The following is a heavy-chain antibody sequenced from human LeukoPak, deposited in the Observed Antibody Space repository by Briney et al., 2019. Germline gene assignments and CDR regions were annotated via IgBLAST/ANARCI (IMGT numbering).Heavy chain of an antibody. V-gene: IGHV3-23*01. D-gene: IGHD2-2*01. CDR2: ISGSGGNT. Sequence: GGSLRLSCAASGFTFSSYAMSWVRQAPGRGLKWVSSISGSGGNTYYADSVKGRFTISRDNSKNALYLQMNSLRADDTAVYYCAKVGGSTCSSTSCFLGRMGFDYWGQGTLVTVSS. J-gene: IGHJ4*02. CDR1: GFTFSSYA. CDR3: AKVGGSTCSSTSCFLGRMGFDY.